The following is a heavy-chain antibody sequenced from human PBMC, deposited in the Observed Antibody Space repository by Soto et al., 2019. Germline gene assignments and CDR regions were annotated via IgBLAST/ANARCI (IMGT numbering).Heavy chain of an antibody. J-gene: IGHJ6*02. V-gene: IGHV1-46*01. Sequence: ASVKVSCKASGYTFTSYYIHWVRQAPGQGLEWMAIINPSGGITTYAQKFQGRVTMTRDTSTSTVYMEMSSLRSEDTAVYYCARGGAYRSSTRRYNPTYGMDVWGHGTTVTVSS. CDR2: INPSGGIT. D-gene: IGHD2-2*02. CDR3: ARGGAYRSSTRRYNPTYGMDV. CDR1: GYTFTSYY.